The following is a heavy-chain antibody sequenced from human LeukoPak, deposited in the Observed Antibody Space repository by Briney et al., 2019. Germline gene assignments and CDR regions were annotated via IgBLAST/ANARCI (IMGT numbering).Heavy chain of an antibody. CDR3: ARRAFSSGYYYFDY. D-gene: IGHD3-22*01. V-gene: IGHV4-59*08. J-gene: IGHJ4*02. CDR1: GGSISSYY. Sequence: SETLSLTCTVSGGSISSYYWSWIRQPPGKGLEWIGYIYYSGSTNYNPSLKSRVTISVDTSKNQFSLKLSSVTTADTAVYYCARRAFSSGYYYFDYWGQGTLVTVSS. CDR2: IYYSGST.